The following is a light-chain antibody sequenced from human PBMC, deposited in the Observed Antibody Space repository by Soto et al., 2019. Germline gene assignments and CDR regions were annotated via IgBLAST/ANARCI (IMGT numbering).Light chain of an antibody. CDR2: GAS. J-gene: IGKJ5*01. CDR1: QSVSSNY. Sequence: EIVLTQSPGTLSLSPGERATPSCSASQSVSSNYLAWYQQIPGQAPRLLIYGASTRAAGIPDRFSGSGSGTDFTLTITRLEPEDSAVYFCQQYTGPPTTFGQGTRLEIK. CDR3: QQYTGPPTT. V-gene: IGKV3-20*01.